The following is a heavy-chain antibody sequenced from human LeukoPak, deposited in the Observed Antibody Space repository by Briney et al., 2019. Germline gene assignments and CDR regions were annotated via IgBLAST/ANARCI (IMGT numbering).Heavy chain of an antibody. CDR1: GFTFSSYS. CDR3: ARDEFGIAAHPGRAYYYGMDV. D-gene: IGHD6-13*01. CDR2: ISSSSSYI. Sequence: GGSLRLSCAASGFTFSSYSMNWVRQAPGKGLEWVSSISSSSSYIYYADSVKGRFTISRDNAKNSQYLQMNSLRAEDTAVYYCARDEFGIAAHPGRAYYYGMDVWGQGTTVTVSS. J-gene: IGHJ6*02. V-gene: IGHV3-21*01.